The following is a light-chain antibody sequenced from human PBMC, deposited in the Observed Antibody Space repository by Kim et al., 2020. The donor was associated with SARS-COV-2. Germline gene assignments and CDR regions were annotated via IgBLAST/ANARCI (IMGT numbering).Light chain of an antibody. CDR3: GTWDSSLSAYV. CDR1: SSNIGNNY. CDR2: DNN. Sequence: QSVLTQPPSVSAAPGQKVTISCSGSSSNIGNNYVSWYQQLPGTAPKLLIYDNNKRPSGIPDRFSGSKSGTSATLSITGLQTGDEADYFCGTWDSSLSAYVFATGTKVTVL. V-gene: IGLV1-51*01. J-gene: IGLJ1*01.